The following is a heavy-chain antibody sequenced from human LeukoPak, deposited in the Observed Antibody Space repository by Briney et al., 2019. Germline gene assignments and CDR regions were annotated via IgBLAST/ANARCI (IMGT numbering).Heavy chain of an antibody. CDR1: GYTFTSYG. Sequence: ASVKVSCKASGYTFTSYGISWVRQAPGQGLEWMGWISAYNGNTNYAQKLQGRVTMTEDTSTDTAYMELSSLGSEDTAVYYCATDHDSKSMMAFDIWGQGTMVTVSS. J-gene: IGHJ3*02. CDR2: ISAYNGNT. CDR3: ATDHDSKSMMAFDI. V-gene: IGHV1-18*01. D-gene: IGHD3-22*01.